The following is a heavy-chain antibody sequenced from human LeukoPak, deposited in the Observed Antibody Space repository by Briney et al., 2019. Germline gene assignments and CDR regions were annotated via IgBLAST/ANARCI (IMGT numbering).Heavy chain of an antibody. CDR3: ARLAGPDTPSDEH. CDR1: GYMFTNYW. J-gene: IGHJ1*01. V-gene: IGHV5-51*01. Sequence: KRGESLKISCEGSGYMFTNYWIGWARQMSGKGLEWMGIIFPADSDARYNPSFQGHVTISADKSINTAYLQWSSLKASDTAMYYSARLAGPDTPSDEHWGQGTLVTVSS. CDR2: IFPADSDA. D-gene: IGHD2-2*02.